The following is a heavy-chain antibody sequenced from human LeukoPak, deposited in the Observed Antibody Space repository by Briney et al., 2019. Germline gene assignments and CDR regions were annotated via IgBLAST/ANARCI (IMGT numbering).Heavy chain of an antibody. Sequence: SETLSHTCTVSGGSISSYYWSWIRQPAGKGLEWIGRIYTSGSTNYNPSLKSRVTMSVDTSKNQFSLKLSSVTAADTAVYYCAREARYCSSTSCYFDYWGQGTLVTVSS. CDR1: GGSISSYY. CDR3: AREARYCSSTSCYFDY. CDR2: IYTSGST. V-gene: IGHV4-4*07. D-gene: IGHD2-2*01. J-gene: IGHJ4*02.